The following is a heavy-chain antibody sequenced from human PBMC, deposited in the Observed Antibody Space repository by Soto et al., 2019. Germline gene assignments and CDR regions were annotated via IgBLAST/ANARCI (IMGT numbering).Heavy chain of an antibody. D-gene: IGHD5-18*01. CDR2: ISSSGSTI. Sequence: PGGSLRLSCAASVFTFSSYEMNLVRQAPGKGLECVSYISSSGSTIYYADSVKGRFTISRDKAKNSLYLQMNSLRAEDTAVYYCAREGRPDTATPYYYYYYGMDVWGQGTTVTVSS. CDR3: AREGRPDTATPYYYYYYGMDV. V-gene: IGHV3-48*03. J-gene: IGHJ6*02. CDR1: VFTFSSYE.